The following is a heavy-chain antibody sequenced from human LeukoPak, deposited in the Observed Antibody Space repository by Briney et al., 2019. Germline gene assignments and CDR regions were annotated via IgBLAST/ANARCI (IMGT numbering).Heavy chain of an antibody. CDR1: GYTFTSYD. CDR2: MNPNSGNT. V-gene: IGHV1-8*01. CDR3: ARVRAMQWLVYGMDV. J-gene: IGHJ6*02. Sequence: ASVKVSCKASGYTFTSYDINWVRQAPGQGLEWMGWMNPNSGNTGYAQKFQGRVTMTRNTSISTAYMELSSLRSEDTAVYYCARVRAMQWLVYGMDVWGQGTTVTVSS. D-gene: IGHD6-19*01.